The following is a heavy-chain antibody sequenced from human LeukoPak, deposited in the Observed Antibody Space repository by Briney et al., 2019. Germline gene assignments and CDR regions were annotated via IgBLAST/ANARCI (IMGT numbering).Heavy chain of an antibody. Sequence: GGSLRLSCAASGFTFSSYNMNWVRQAPGKGLEWVSGINWNGGSTGYADSVKGRFTISRDNAKNSLYLQMNNLRAEDTAVYYCARVGLGVGSGRKASGFDPWGQGTLVTVSS. D-gene: IGHD3-10*01. V-gene: IGHV3-20*04. CDR3: ARVGLGVGSGRKASGFDP. CDR2: INWNGGST. J-gene: IGHJ5*02. CDR1: GFTFSSYN.